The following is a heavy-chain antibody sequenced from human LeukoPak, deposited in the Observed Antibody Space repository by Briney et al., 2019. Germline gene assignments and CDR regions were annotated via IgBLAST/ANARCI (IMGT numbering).Heavy chain of an antibody. D-gene: IGHD3-3*01. CDR3: ARGPLVFGVVRLGAFDI. V-gene: IGHV4-34*01. J-gene: IGHJ3*02. CDR1: GGSFSGYY. Sequence: SETLSLTCAVYGGSFSGYYWSWIRQPPGKGLEWIGEINHSGSTNYNPPLKSRVTISVDTSKNQFSLKLSSVTAADTAVYYCARGPLVFGVVRLGAFDIWGQGTMVTISS. CDR2: INHSGST.